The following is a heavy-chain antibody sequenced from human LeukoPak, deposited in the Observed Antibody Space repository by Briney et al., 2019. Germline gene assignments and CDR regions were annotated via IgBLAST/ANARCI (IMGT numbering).Heavy chain of an antibody. CDR1: GYIFTSYY. D-gene: IGHD3-10*01. J-gene: IGHJ4*02. CDR2: INTNTGNP. V-gene: IGHV7-4-1*02. Sequence: GASVKVSCKASGYIFTSYYIHWVRQAPGQGLEWMGWINTNTGNPTYAQGFTGRFVFSLDTSVSTAYLQISSLKAEDTAVYYCARWGGSGSYYNALNPSYDYWGQGTLVTVSS. CDR3: ARWGGSGSYYNALNPSYDY.